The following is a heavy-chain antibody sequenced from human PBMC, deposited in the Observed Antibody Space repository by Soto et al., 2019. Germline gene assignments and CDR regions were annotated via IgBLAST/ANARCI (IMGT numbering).Heavy chain of an antibody. CDR3: ARGRRRYCSGGSCYLYYYYYYMDV. D-gene: IGHD2-15*01. J-gene: IGHJ6*03. CDR2: ISAYNGNT. CDR1: GYTFTSYG. Sequence: ASVKVSCKASGYTFTSYGMSWVRQAPGQGLEWMGWISAYNGNTNYAQKLQGRVTMTTDTSTSTAYMELRSLRSDDAAVYYCARGRRRYCSGGSCYLYYYYYYMDVWGKGTTVTVSS. V-gene: IGHV1-18*01.